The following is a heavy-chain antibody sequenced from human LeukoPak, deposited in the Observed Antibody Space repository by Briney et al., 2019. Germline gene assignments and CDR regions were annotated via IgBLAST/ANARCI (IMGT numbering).Heavy chain of an antibody. CDR3: ARDSRLLPLDY. CDR1: GYTFTSYG. J-gene: IGHJ4*02. V-gene: IGHV1-18*01. D-gene: IGHD1-26*01. Sequence: ASEKVSCKASGYTFTSYGISWVRQAPGKGLEWMGWISAYNGNTNYAQKLQGRVTMTTDTSTSTVYIELRSLRSDDTAVYYCARDSRLLPLDYWGQGTLVTVSS. CDR2: ISAYNGNT.